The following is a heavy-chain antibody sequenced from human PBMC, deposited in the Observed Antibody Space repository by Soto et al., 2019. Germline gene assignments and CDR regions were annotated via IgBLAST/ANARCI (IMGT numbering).Heavy chain of an antibody. CDR2: IYWDDDK. V-gene: IGHV2-5*02. CDR1: GFSLSTSGVG. J-gene: IGHJ4*02. Sequence: QITLKESGPTLVKPTQTLTLTCTFSGFSLSTSGVGVGWIRQPPGKALEWLALIYWDDDKRYSPSLKSRLTIXKXXSKNPVVLTMTNMDPVDTATYYCARYYYDSSGYHYWGQGTLVTVSS. CDR3: ARYYYDSSGYHY. D-gene: IGHD3-22*01.